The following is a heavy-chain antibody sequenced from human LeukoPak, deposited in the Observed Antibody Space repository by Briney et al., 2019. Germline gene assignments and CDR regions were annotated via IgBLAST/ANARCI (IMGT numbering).Heavy chain of an antibody. CDR1: GFTFDDYA. CDR2: ISWNSGSI. V-gene: IGHV3-9*03. Sequence: GGSLRLSCAASGFTFDDYAMHWARQAPGKGLEWVSGISWNSGSIGYADSVKGRFTISRDNAKNSLYLQMNSLRAEDMALYYCAKEGYDEYYFDYWGQGTLVTVSS. CDR3: AKEGYDEYYFDY. J-gene: IGHJ4*02. D-gene: IGHD3-22*01.